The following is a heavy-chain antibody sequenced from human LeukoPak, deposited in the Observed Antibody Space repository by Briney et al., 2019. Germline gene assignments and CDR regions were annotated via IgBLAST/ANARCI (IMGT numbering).Heavy chain of an antibody. J-gene: IGHJ4*02. Sequence: SETLTLTCTVSGGSISSSSYYWGWIRQPPGKGLEWIGSIYYSGSTYYNPSLKSRVTISVDTSKNQFSLKLSSVTAADTAVYYCARHMITFGGGDYWGQGTLVTVSS. V-gene: IGHV4-39*01. CDR2: IYYSGST. CDR3: ARHMITFGGGDY. D-gene: IGHD3-16*01. CDR1: GGSISSSSYY.